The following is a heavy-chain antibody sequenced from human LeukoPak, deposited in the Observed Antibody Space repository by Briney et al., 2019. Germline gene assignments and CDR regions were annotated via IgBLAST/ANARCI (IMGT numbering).Heavy chain of an antibody. CDR3: ARALWPYYFDY. D-gene: IGHD2-21*01. CDR2: IWYDGSNE. J-gene: IGHJ4*02. V-gene: IGHV3-33*01. CDR1: GFTFSSYG. Sequence: GGSLRPSCAASGFTFSSYGMHWVSQAPGKGLEWVAIIWYDGSNEYYADSVKGRFTISRDNSKNTLYLQMNSLRAEDTAVYYCARALWPYYFDYWGQGTLVTVSS.